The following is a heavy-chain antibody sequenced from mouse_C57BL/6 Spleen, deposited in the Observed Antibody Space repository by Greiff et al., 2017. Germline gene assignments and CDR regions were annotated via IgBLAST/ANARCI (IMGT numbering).Heavy chain of an antibody. CDR3: ARIITTVVESIDY. CDR2: ISDGGSYT. D-gene: IGHD1-1*01. J-gene: IGHJ2*01. Sequence: EVLLVESGGGLVKPGGSLKLSCAASGFTFSSYAMSWVRQTPEKRLEWVATISDGGSYTYYPDNVKGRFTIARDNAKNNLYLQMSHLKSEDTAMYYCARIITTVVESIDYWGQGTTLTVSS. CDR1: GFTFSSYA. V-gene: IGHV5-4*01.